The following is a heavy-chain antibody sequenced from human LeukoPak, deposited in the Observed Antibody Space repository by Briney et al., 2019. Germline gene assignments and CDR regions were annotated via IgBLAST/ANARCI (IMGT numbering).Heavy chain of an antibody. CDR1: YYRFTCYL. CDR2: IYPGDSDT. Sequence: SPVTSWKYAYYRFTCYLIGWVRQVPGKGMELIGIIYPGDSDTRYSPSYQGQVTISADKSINTAYLQWSSLKAPDTDMYYCARGRAPGAADAFDIWGQGTMVTVSS. D-gene: IGHD7-27*01. V-gene: IGHV5-51*01. J-gene: IGHJ3*02. CDR3: ARGRAPGAADAFDI.